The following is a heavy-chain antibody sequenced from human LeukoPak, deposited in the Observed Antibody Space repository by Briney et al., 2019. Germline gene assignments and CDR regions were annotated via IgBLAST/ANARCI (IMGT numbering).Heavy chain of an antibody. J-gene: IGHJ4*02. CDR3: ARQGGSPSHFDC. CDR1: GGSISSSSYY. Sequence: SETLSLTCTVSGGSISSSSYYWGWIRQPPGKGLEWIGSIYYSGSTYYNPSLKSRVTISVDTSKNQFSLKLSSVTAADTAVYYCARQGGSPSHFDCWGQGTLVTVSS. D-gene: IGHD1-26*01. CDR2: IYYSGST. V-gene: IGHV4-39*01.